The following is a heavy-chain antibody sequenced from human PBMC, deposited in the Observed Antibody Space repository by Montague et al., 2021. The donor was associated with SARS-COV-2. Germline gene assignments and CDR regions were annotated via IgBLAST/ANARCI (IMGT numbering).Heavy chain of an antibody. CDR2: IYYSGST. Sequence: SETLSPTCTVSGGSTSSSSYYWGWIRQPPGKGLEWIGSIYYSGSTYYNPSLKSRVTISVDTSKNQFSLKLSSVTAADTAVYYCARDKAEYIVVVPAVPLAYGMDVWGQGTTVTVSS. J-gene: IGHJ6*02. CDR1: GGSTSSSSYY. D-gene: IGHD2-2*01. V-gene: IGHV4-39*07. CDR3: ARDKAEYIVVVPAVPLAYGMDV.